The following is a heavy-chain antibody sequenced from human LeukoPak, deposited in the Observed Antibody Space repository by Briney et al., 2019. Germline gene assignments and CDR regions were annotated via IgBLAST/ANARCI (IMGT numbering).Heavy chain of an antibody. CDR3: ARDVVVPYFAPPPDYVYHGMDV. Sequence: SETLSLTRSVSGASITNINWNWIRQSPGGELEWIGYFVDGVTANSTPSLQPPISVSGDTSRHQISLELTSVHAADSGVYYCARDVVVPYFAPPPDYVYHGMDVWGQGTAVIVSS. V-gene: IGHV4-59*01. D-gene: IGHD2-15*01. J-gene: IGHJ6*02. CDR2: FVDGVTA. CDR1: GASITNIN.